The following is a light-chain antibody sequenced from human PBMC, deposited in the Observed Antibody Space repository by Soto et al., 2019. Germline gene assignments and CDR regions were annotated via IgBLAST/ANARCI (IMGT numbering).Light chain of an antibody. CDR3: QHYSNWPPWA. V-gene: IGKV3-15*01. CDR1: QSVSNN. J-gene: IGKJ1*01. Sequence: EMVMTQSPATLSVSPGERATLSCRASQSVSNNLAWYQQKPGQAPRLLIYGASTRATGIPARFSGSGSGTEFTLTISSLQSEDFAVYYCQHYSNWPPWAFGQGTKVEVK. CDR2: GAS.